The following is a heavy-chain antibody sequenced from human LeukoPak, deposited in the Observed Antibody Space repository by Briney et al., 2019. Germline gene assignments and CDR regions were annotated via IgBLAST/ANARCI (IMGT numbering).Heavy chain of an antibody. V-gene: IGHV4-39*01. J-gene: IGHJ4*02. CDR1: GGSISSSSYY. CDR2: IYYSGST. CDR3: AIHSDYVWGSYRYPFDY. D-gene: IGHD3-16*02. Sequence: SETLSLTCTVSGGSISSSSYYWGWIRQPPGKGLEWIGSIYYSGSTYYNPSLKSRVTISVDTSKNQFSLKLSSVTAADTAVYYCAIHSDYVWGSYRYPFDYWGQGTLVTVSS.